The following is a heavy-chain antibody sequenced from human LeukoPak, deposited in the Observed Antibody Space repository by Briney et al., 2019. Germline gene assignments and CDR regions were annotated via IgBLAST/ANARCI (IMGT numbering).Heavy chain of an antibody. J-gene: IGHJ3*02. Sequence: PSETLSLTCAVYGGSFSGYYWSWIRQPPGKGLEWIGEINHSGSTNYNPSLKSRVTISVDTSKNRFSLKLSSVTAADTAVYYCARVPNYYGSGSPGGAFDIWGQGTTVTVSS. CDR1: GGSFSGYY. D-gene: IGHD3-10*01. CDR3: ARVPNYYGSGSPGGAFDI. V-gene: IGHV4-34*01. CDR2: INHSGST.